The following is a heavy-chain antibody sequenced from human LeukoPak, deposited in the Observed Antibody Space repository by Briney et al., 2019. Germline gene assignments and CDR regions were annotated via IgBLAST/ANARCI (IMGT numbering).Heavy chain of an antibody. Sequence: SETLSLTCTVSGYSISSGYYWGWIRQPPGKGLEWTGSIYHSGSTYYNPSLKSRVTISVDASKNQFSLKLSSVTAADTAVYYCARDGRIRFPVTNWFDPWGQGTLVTVSS. CDR2: IYHSGST. J-gene: IGHJ5*02. CDR1: GYSISSGYY. V-gene: IGHV4-38-2*02. D-gene: IGHD3-3*01. CDR3: ARDGRIRFPVTNWFDP.